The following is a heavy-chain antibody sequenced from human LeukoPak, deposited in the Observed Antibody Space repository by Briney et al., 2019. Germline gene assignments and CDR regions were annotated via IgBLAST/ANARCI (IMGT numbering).Heavy chain of an antibody. Sequence: GASVKVSCKASGYTFTSYNINWVRQATGQGLEWMGWMSPNSGNTGYVQKFQGGVTITRNTSISTAYMEVSSLRSDDTAVYYCAREARFLDYWGQGTLVTVSS. J-gene: IGHJ4*02. CDR3: AREARFLDY. CDR2: MSPNSGNT. V-gene: IGHV1-8*03. D-gene: IGHD2-21*01. CDR1: GYTFTSYN.